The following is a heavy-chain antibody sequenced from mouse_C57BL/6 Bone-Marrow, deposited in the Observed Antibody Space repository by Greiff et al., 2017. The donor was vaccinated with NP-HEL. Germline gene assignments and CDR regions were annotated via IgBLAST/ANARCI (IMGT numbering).Heavy chain of an antibody. CDR2: IDPENGDT. J-gene: IGHJ3*01. CDR3: YTWRRYPIAY. D-gene: IGHD2-14*01. CDR1: GFTITDYY. V-gene: IGHV14-4*01. Sequence: VQLQQPGAELVRPGASVKVSCTASGFTITDYYMHWVKQRPEQGLEWIGWIDPENGDTNYASKFQGKATVTADTSSNTAYLQLSSLTSADTAVYDCYTWRRYPIAYWGQGTLVTVSA.